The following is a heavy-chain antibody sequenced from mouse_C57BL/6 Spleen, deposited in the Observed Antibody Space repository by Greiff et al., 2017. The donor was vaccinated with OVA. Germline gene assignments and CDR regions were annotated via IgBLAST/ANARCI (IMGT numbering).Heavy chain of an antibody. Sequence: EVKLVESGGGLVKPGGSLKLSCAASGFTFSSYAMSWVRQTPEKRLEWVATISDGGSYTYYPDNVKGRFTISRDNAKNNLYLQMSHLKSEDTAMYYCARGALYFDYWGQGTTLTVSS. CDR3: ARGALYFDY. CDR1: GFTFSSYA. CDR2: ISDGGSYT. V-gene: IGHV5-4*03. J-gene: IGHJ2*01.